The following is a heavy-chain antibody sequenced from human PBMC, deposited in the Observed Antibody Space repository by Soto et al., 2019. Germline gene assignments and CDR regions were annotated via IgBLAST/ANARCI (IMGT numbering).Heavy chain of an antibody. J-gene: IGHJ6*02. Sequence: PGGSLRLSCAASGFTFSSYAMSWVRQAPGKGLEWVSAISGSGGSTYYADSVKGRFTISRDNSKDTPYLQMNSLRAEDTAVYYCAKAMGDFWSGYYSGYYYYGMDVWGQGTTVTVSS. V-gene: IGHV3-23*01. D-gene: IGHD3-3*01. CDR1: GFTFSSYA. CDR2: ISGSGGST. CDR3: AKAMGDFWSGYYSGYYYYGMDV.